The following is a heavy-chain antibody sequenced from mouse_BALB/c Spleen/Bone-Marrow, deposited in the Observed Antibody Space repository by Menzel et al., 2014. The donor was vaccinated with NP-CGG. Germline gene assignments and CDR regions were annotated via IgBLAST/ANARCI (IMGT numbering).Heavy chain of an antibody. Sequence: QVQLKHSGAELMKPGASVKISCKATGYTFSSYWIEWVKQRPGHGLEWIVEILPGSGSTTYNEKFKGKATFTADTSSNTAYMQLSSLTSEDSTVYYCAREDSATVVEMDYWGLGTSVTVSS. J-gene: IGHJ4*01. CDR1: GYTFSSYW. CDR3: AREDSATVVEMDY. D-gene: IGHD1-1*01. CDR2: ILPGSGST. V-gene: IGHV1-9*01.